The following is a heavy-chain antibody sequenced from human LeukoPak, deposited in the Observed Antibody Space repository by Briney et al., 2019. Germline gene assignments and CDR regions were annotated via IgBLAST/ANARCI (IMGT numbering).Heavy chain of an antibody. CDR2: IIPIFGST. V-gene: IGHV1-69*01. CDR1: GGALSTYA. CDR3: AGGLYCSGGGCYTGFFGS. Sequence: GSSVKVSCKASGGALSTYAISWVRQAPGQGLEWMGGIIPIFGSTNYAQNFQGRVTITADESTYTTYMELTGLKAEDTAVYSCAGGLYCSGGGCYTGFFGSWGQGTLVTVSS. J-gene: IGHJ4*02. D-gene: IGHD2-15*01.